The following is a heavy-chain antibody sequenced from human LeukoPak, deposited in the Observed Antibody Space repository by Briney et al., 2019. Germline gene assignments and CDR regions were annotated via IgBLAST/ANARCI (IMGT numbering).Heavy chain of an antibody. D-gene: IGHD6-13*01. Sequence: GGSLRLSCAASGFTFCSYWMHWVSQAPGKGLVWVSRINSDGSNTSYADSVKGRFTISRYNAKNTLYLQMNSLRAEDTAVYYCARGDSIAATGTLYYFVYRGRGTLVTVSS. CDR3: ARGDSIAATGTLYYFVY. CDR2: INSDGSNT. J-gene: IGHJ4*02. V-gene: IGHV3-74*01. CDR1: GFTFCSYW.